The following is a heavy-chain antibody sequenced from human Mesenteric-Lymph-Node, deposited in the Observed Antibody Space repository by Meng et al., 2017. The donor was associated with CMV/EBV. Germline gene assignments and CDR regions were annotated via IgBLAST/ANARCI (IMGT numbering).Heavy chain of an antibody. V-gene: IGHV3-23*01. Sequence: GESLKISCAASRFTISSNYMSWVRQTPGKGLEWVSGFSGSGDSTFYADSVKGRFTISRDNSKNSLYLQMNSLRAEDTAVYYCARASGSYYPLYYFDYWGQGTLVTVSS. D-gene: IGHD1-26*01. J-gene: IGHJ4*02. CDR2: FSGSGDST. CDR1: RFTISSNY. CDR3: ARASGSYYPLYYFDY.